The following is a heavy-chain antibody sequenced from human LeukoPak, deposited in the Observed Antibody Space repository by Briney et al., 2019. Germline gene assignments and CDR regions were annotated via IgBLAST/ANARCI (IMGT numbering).Heavy chain of an antibody. D-gene: IGHD3-10*01. V-gene: IGHV4-59*12. CDR3: ARKRGHYYGSGSYCYYFDY. CDR1: GGSISSYY. CDR2: IYYSGST. J-gene: IGHJ4*02. Sequence: SETLSLTCTVSGGSISSYYWSWIRQPPGKGLEWIGYIYYSGSTNYNPSLKSRVTISVDTSKNQFSLKLSSVTAADTAVYYCARKRGHYYGSGSYCYYFDYWGQGTLVTVSS.